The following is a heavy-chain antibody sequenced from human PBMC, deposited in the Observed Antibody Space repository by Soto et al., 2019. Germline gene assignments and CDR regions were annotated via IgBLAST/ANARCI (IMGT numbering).Heavy chain of an antibody. CDR2: IDPSDSYT. V-gene: IGHV5-10-1*01. Sequence: GESLKISCKGSGYSFTSYWISWVRQMPGKGLEWMGRIDPSDSYTNYSPSFQGHVTISADKSISTAYLQWSSLKASDTAMYYCARLGGVAPRGEAIAFDIWGQGTMVTVSS. J-gene: IGHJ3*02. CDR3: ARLGGVAPRGEAIAFDI. CDR1: GYSFTSYW. D-gene: IGHD3-3*01.